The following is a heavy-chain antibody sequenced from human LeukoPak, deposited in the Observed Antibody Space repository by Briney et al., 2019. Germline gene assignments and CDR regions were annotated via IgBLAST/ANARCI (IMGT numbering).Heavy chain of an antibody. D-gene: IGHD3-22*01. Sequence: GGSLRLSCAASGFTFSSYAMSWIRQAPGKGLEWVSAISGSGGSTYYADSVKGRFTISRDNSKNTLYLQMNSLRAEDTAVYYCHYYDSSGYSAFDYWGQGTLVTVSS. V-gene: IGHV3-23*01. J-gene: IGHJ4*02. CDR3: HYYDSSGYSAFDY. CDR2: ISGSGGST. CDR1: GFTFSSYA.